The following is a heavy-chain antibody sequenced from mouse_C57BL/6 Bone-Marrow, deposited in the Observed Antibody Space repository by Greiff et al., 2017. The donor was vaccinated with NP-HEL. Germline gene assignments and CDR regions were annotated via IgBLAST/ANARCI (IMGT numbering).Heavy chain of an antibody. J-gene: IGHJ3*01. CDR2: GQGLEWIG. D-gene: IGHD1-1*01. CDR3: SEDSAVYYCTRYYYGSSRPWFAY. CDR1: YTFSRRVH. Sequence: VQLQQSGPELARPWASVKISCQAFYTFSRRVHFAIRDTTYWMQWVTQRPGQGLEWIGAIYPGNGDTSYNQKFKGKATLTADKSSSTAYMQLGSLTSEDSAVYYCTRYYYGSSRPWFAYWGQGTQVTVSA. V-gene: IGHV1-87*01.